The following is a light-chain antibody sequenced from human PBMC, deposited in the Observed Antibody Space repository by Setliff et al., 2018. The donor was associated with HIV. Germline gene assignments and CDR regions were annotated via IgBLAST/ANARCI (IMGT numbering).Light chain of an antibody. CDR1: SSDIGGYNY. CDR3: NSYASSNSFV. CDR2: EIT. V-gene: IGLV2-8*01. Sequence: QSVLTQPPSASGSPGQSVTISCTGTSSDIGGYNYVSWYQQHPGKAPKLLIYEITKRPSGVPDRFSGSKSGNTASLTVSGLQAEDEADYYCNSYASSNSFVFGTGTKVTV. J-gene: IGLJ1*01.